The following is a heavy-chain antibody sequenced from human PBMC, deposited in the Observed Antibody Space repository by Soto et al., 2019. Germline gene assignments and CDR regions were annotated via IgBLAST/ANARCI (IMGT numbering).Heavy chain of an antibody. V-gene: IGHV1-69*13. CDR2: IIPIFGTA. CDR3: ASSRSVGDGMDV. J-gene: IGHJ6*02. Sequence: SVKVSCKASGGTFSSYAISWVRQAPGQGLEWMGGIIPIFGTANYAQKFQGRVTITADESTSTAYMELRSLRSDDTAVYYCASSRSVGDGMDVWGQGTTVTVSS. CDR1: GGTFSSYA.